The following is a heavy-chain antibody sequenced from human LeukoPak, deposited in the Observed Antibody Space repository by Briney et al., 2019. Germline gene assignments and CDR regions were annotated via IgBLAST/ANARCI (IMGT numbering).Heavy chain of an antibody. CDR2: ISHDGGNK. J-gene: IGHJ5*02. V-gene: IGHV3-30*03. D-gene: IGHD3-22*01. CDR3: SGYNWFDP. CDR1: GFTFSSYA. Sequence: QPGGSLRLSCAASGFTFSSYAMSWVRQAPGKGLEWVAVISHDGGNKYYADSVKGRFTISRDNSKSTLYLQMNSLRAEDTAVYYCSGYNWFDPWGQGTLVTVSS.